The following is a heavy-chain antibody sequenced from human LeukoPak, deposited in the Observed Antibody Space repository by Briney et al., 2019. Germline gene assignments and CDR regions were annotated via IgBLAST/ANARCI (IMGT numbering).Heavy chain of an antibody. CDR3: ARNYDSSGYYSGDAFDI. CDR2: IYYSGST. V-gene: IGHV4-59*01. D-gene: IGHD3-22*01. J-gene: IGHJ3*02. Sequence: SETLSLTCTVSGGSISSYYWSWIRQPPGKGLEWIGYIYYSGSTNYNPSLKSRVTISVDASKNQFSLKLSSVTAADTAVYHCARNYDSSGYYSGDAFDIWGQGTMVTVSS. CDR1: GGSISSYY.